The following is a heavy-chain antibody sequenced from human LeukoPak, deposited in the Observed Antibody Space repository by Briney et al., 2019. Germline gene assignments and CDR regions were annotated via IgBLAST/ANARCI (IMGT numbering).Heavy chain of an antibody. CDR1: RYSFTSYW. D-gene: IGHD2-15*01. CDR3: ARFVGACSGGSCYSDY. J-gene: IGHJ4*02. V-gene: IGHV5-51*01. CDR2: IYPGDSDT. Sequence: GESLKNSCKWSRYSFTSYWIGWVRQMPGKGLEWMGIIYPGDSDTRYSPSFHGQVTISADKSISTAYLQWNSLKASDTAMYYCARFVGACSGGSCYSDYWGQGTLVTVSS.